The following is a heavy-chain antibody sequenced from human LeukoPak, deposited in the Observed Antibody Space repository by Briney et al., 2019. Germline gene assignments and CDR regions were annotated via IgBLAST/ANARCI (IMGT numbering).Heavy chain of an antibody. Sequence: GGSLRLSCAASGFTFSSYRLNWVRQAPGKGLEWVSYICSSSSNIYYADSVKGRFTISRDNAKISLYLQMSSLRDEDTAVYYCARDARDYVWGSYRAIDYWGQGTLVTVSS. CDR1: GFTFSSYR. D-gene: IGHD3-16*02. J-gene: IGHJ4*02. CDR3: ARDARDYVWGSYRAIDY. V-gene: IGHV3-48*02. CDR2: ICSSSSNI.